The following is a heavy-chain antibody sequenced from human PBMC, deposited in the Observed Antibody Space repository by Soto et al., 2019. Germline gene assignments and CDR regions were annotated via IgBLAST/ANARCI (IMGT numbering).Heavy chain of an antibody. CDR2: ISYDGSNK. Sequence: PGGSLRLSCAASGFTFSSYAMHWVRQAPGKGLEWVAVISYDGSNKHYADSVKGRVTISRDNSKNTLYLQMDSLRTEDTAVYYCARDSPKVYCSGDDCYRYYFDYWGQGTLVTVSS. J-gene: IGHJ4*02. V-gene: IGHV3-30-3*01. D-gene: IGHD2-21*02. CDR1: GFTFSSYA. CDR3: ARDSPKVYCSGDDCYRYYFDY.